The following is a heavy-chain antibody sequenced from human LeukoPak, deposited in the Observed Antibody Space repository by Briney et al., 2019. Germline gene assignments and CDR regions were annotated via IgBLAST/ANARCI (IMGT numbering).Heavy chain of an antibody. V-gene: IGHV3-23*01. CDR2: IAGDGATT. CDR3: AKSLESLVVDY. D-gene: IGHD3-3*01. CDR1: GLIFRNYA. J-gene: IGHJ4*02. Sequence: GGSLRLSCAASGLIFRNYAMTWVRQAPGKGLEWVSTIAGDGATTYYADSVRGRFVISRDNSMNTLSLQMDSLRAEDTAVYYCAKSLESLVVDYWGQGTLVTVSS.